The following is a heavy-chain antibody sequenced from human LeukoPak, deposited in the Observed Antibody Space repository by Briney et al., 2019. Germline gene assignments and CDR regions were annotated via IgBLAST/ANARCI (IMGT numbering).Heavy chain of an antibody. V-gene: IGHV4-31*03. D-gene: IGHD3-22*01. J-gene: IGHJ4*02. CDR3: ARAQDSSGYYWYFDY. Sequence: SQTLSLTCTVSGGSISSGGYYWSWIRQHPGKGLEWIGYIYYSGSTYYNPSLKSRVTISVDTSKNQFSLKLSPVTAADTAVYYCARAQDSSGYYWYFDYWGQGTLVTVSS. CDR1: GGSISSGGYY. CDR2: IYYSGST.